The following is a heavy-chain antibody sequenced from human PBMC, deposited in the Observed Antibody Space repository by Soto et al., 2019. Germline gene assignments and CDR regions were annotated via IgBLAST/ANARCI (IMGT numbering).Heavy chain of an antibody. CDR2: MNPHSGDT. D-gene: IGHD1-7*01. J-gene: IGHJ4*02. Sequence: ASVKVSFKASGYAFTSYDIKWVRQATGQGREWMRWMNPHSGDTRYAQKFQGRVTLTRDTSLTTAYMELNSLRSDDTAVYYCALLPSCYSASRPNWNYAVDYRGQGTLVTSPQ. CDR1: GYAFTSYD. CDR3: ALLPSCYSASRPNWNYAVDY. V-gene: IGHV1-8*01.